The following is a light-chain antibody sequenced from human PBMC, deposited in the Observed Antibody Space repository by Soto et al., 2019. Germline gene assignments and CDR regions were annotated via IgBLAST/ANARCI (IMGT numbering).Light chain of an antibody. J-gene: IGLJ1*01. Sequence: QSALTQPASVSGSPGQSITISCTGASSDVGGSNYVSWYQQHPGKAPKLMIYDVSNRPSGVSNRFSGPKSGNTASLTISGLQAEDEADYYCGSYSSSSTLYVFGTGTKLTVL. V-gene: IGLV2-14*03. CDR2: DVS. CDR3: GSYSSSSTLYV. CDR1: SSDVGGSNY.